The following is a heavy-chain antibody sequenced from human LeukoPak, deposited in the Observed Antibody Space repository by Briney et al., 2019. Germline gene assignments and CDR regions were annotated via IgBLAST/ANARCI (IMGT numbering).Heavy chain of an antibody. CDR1: GYSFTTYW. V-gene: IGHV5-51*01. CDR2: IFPGDSDT. CDR3: ARRGSSGWYSGHAFDI. Sequence: GESLKISCKVSGYSFTTYWIGWVRQMPGKGLEWMGIIFPGDSDTSYSPSFQGQVTIPADKSINTAYLQWSSLRASDTAMYYCARRGSSGWYSGHAFDIWGHGTMVTVSS. J-gene: IGHJ3*02. D-gene: IGHD6-19*01.